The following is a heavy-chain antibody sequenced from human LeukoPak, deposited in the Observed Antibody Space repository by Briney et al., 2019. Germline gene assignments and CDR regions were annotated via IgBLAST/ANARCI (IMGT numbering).Heavy chain of an antibody. Sequence: SETLSLTCAVYGGSFSGYYWSWIRQPPGKGLEWIGEINHSGSTNYNPSLKGRVTISVDTSKNQFSLKLSSVTAADTAVYYCARVSQGFDPWGQGTLVTVSS. CDR2: INHSGST. V-gene: IGHV4-34*01. J-gene: IGHJ5*02. CDR1: GGSFSGYY. CDR3: ARVSQGFDP.